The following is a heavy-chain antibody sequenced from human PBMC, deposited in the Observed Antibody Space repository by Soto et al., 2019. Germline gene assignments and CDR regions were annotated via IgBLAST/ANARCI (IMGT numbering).Heavy chain of an antibody. CDR3: ERHDKGEYGAYGIDY. CDR2: IYYSWGT. V-gene: IGHV4-39*01. Sequence: SETLSLTCTVSGGAISSSSYYWGWIRQPPGKGLEWIGSIYYSWGTYYNPSLKSRVTISVDTSKNQFSLKLSSVTAADTAVYYCERHDKGEYGAYGIDYWGQGNLVTVSS. D-gene: IGHD4-17*01. J-gene: IGHJ4*02. CDR1: GGAISSSSYY.